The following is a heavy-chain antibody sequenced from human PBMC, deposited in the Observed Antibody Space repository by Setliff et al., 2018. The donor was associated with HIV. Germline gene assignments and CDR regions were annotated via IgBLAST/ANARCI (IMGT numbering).Heavy chain of an antibody. V-gene: IGHV4-59*01. CDR3: ARGDGYRGNDAYYDSGMDV. J-gene: IGHJ6*02. CDR2: IYNSGYT. D-gene: IGHD5-12*01. CDR1: GAPISSYY. Sequence: SETLSLTCKVSGAPISSYYWNWIRQPPGKGLEWNGYIYNSGYTNYTPSLKSRVTISLDTSKNQFSLNLRSVTAADTAVYYCARGDGYRGNDAYYDSGMDVWGQGITVTVSS.